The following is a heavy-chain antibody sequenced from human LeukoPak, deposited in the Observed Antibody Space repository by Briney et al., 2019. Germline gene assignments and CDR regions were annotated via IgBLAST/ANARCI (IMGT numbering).Heavy chain of an antibody. Sequence: PGGSLRLSCAASGFTFSSYAMSWVRQPPGKGLEWVSAISRTGGNTYYADSVKGRFTISRDNSKNTLYLQMNSLRADDTAVYYCAKDFSLGSHNWFDPWGQGTLVTVSS. CDR2: ISRTGGNT. J-gene: IGHJ5*02. CDR1: GFTFSSYA. CDR3: AKDFSLGSHNWFDP. V-gene: IGHV3-23*01. D-gene: IGHD3-10*01.